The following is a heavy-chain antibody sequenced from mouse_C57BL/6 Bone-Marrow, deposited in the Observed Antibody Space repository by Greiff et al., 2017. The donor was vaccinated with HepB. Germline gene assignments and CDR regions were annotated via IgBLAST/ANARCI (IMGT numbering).Heavy chain of an antibody. D-gene: IGHD1-1*01. Sequence: EVQLVESGGDLVKPGGSLKLSCAASGFTFSSYGMSWVRQTPDKRLEWVATISSGGSYTYYPDSVKGRFTISRDNAKNTLYLQMSSLKSEDTAMYYCARPYYDGAMDYRGQGTSVTVSS. V-gene: IGHV5-6*01. CDR1: GFTFSSYG. CDR3: ARPYYDGAMDY. CDR2: ISSGGSYT. J-gene: IGHJ4*01.